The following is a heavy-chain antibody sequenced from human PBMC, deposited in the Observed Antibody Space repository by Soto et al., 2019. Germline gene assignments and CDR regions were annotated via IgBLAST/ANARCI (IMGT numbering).Heavy chain of an antibody. J-gene: IGHJ6*03. D-gene: IGHD1-7*01. CDR1: GGSFSGYY. CDR2: INHSGST. Sequence: SETLSLTCAVYGGSFSGYYWSWIRQPPGKGLEWIGEINHSGSTNYNPSLKSRVTISVDTSKNQFSLKLSSVTAADTAVYYCARGQKGYNWNYIGYYYYYMDVWGKGTTVTVSS. V-gene: IGHV4-34*01. CDR3: ARGQKGYNWNYIGYYYYYMDV.